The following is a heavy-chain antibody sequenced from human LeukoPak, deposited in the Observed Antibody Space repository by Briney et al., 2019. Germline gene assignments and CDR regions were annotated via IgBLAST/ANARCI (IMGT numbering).Heavy chain of an antibody. CDR2: IWYDESNK. D-gene: IGHD3-10*01. V-gene: IGHV3-33*06. CDR3: AKEREYYGSGSPFDY. J-gene: IGHJ4*02. Sequence: GGSLRLSCAASGFTFSSYGMHWVRQAPGKGLEWVAVIWYDESNKYYADSVKGRFTISRDNSKNTLYLQMNSLRAEDTAVYYCAKEREYYGSGSPFDYWGQGTLVTVSS. CDR1: GFTFSSYG.